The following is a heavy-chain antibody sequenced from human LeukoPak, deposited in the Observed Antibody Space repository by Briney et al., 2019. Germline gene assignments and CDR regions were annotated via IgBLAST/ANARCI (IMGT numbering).Heavy chain of an antibody. Sequence: PGGSLRLSCTASGFTFGDYAMSWVRQAPGKGLEWVGFIRSKGYDGTTEYAASVKGRFTISRADSKSIAYLQMNGLKTEDTAVYYCSRVTDIVMVDHDYWGQGALVTVSS. V-gene: IGHV3-49*04. CDR2: IRSKGYDGTT. J-gene: IGHJ4*02. CDR1: GFTFGDYA. D-gene: IGHD5-18*01. CDR3: SRVTDIVMVDHDY.